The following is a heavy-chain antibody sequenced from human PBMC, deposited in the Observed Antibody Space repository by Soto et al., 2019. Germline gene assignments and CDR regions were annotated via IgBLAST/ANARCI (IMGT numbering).Heavy chain of an antibody. CDR2: IDPSDSYT. V-gene: IGHV5-10-1*01. CDR3: ARAEQWLISYYYYGMDV. D-gene: IGHD6-19*01. CDR1: GYSFTSYW. Sequence: PGESLKISCKGSGYSFTSYWISWVRQMPGKGLEWMGRIDPSDSYTNYSPSFQGHVTISADKSISTAYLQWSSLKASDTAMYYCARAEQWLISYYYYGMDVWGQGTTVTVSS. J-gene: IGHJ6*02.